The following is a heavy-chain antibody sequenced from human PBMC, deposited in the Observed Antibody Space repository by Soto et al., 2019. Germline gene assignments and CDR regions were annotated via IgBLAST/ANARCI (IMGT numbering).Heavy chain of an antibody. CDR2: ISGSGGAT. D-gene: IGHD2-2*01. J-gene: IGHJ4*02. V-gene: IGHV3-23*01. CDR1: GFTFSSYA. CDR3: AKVRICSTTNCYYFDY. Sequence: GGSLRLSCAASGFTFSSYAMSWVRQAPGKGLEWVSGISGSGGATYYADSVKGRFTISRDNSKNTLYLQMNILRAEDTAVYYCAKVRICSTTNCYYFDYWGQGTPVTVSS.